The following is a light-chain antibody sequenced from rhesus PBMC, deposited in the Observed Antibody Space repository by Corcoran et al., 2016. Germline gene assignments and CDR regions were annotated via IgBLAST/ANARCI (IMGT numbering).Light chain of an antibody. CDR3: QQYNDLLPT. Sequence: EIVMTQSPATLSLSPGETATLSCRASESVGSYLAWYQQKLGQAPKLLVHSAYFRATGIPDRFSGSGSRTEFTLTISSLEPEDVGVYHCQQYNDLLPTFGGGTKVEIK. CDR2: SAY. V-gene: IGKV3-40*03. J-gene: IGKJ4*01. CDR1: ESVGSY.